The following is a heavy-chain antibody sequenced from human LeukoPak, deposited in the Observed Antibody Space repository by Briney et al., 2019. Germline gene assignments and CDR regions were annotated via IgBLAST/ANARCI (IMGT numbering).Heavy chain of an antibody. D-gene: IGHD4/OR15-4a*01. V-gene: IGHV3-15*01. CDR1: GFGLTYAY. CDR3: ATDSVDTPWTMGPFSDY. Sequence: GGSLRLSCAASGFGLTYAYMSWVRQAPGKGLEWVGRIKSKTDGGTTDYAAPVKGRFTISRDDSENTLYLQMNSLRTEDTAVYSCATDSVDTPWTMGPFSDYWGQGTLVTVSS. CDR2: IKSKTDGGTT. J-gene: IGHJ4*02.